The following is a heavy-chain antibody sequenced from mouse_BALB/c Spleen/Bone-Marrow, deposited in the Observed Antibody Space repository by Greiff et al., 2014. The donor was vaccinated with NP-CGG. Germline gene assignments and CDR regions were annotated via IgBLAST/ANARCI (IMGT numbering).Heavy chain of an antibody. D-gene: IGHD3-3*01. CDR2: ISDGGSYT. Sequence: DVQLVESGGGLVKPGGSLKLSCAASGFTFSDYYMYWVRQTPEKRLEWVATISDGGSYTYYPDSVKGRFTISRDNAKNNLYLQMSSLKSEDTAMYYCAREGDGAYRGQGTLVTVSA. CDR1: GFTFSDYY. J-gene: IGHJ3*01. V-gene: IGHV5-4*02. CDR3: AREGDGAY.